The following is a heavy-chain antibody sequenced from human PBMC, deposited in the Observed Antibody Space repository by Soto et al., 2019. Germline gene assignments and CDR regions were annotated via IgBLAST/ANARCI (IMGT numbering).Heavy chain of an antibody. J-gene: IGHJ5*02. CDR2: MNPNSGNT. V-gene: IGHV1-8*01. Sequence: QVQLVQSGAEVKKPGASVKVSCKASGYTFTSYDINCVRQATGQGLEWMGWMNPNSGNTGYAQKFQGRVTMTRNTSLSTAYMELSSLRSEDTAVYYCARSLGHCTNGVCYYNWFDPWGQGTLVTVSS. CDR1: GYTFTSYD. D-gene: IGHD2-8*01. CDR3: ARSLGHCTNGVCYYNWFDP.